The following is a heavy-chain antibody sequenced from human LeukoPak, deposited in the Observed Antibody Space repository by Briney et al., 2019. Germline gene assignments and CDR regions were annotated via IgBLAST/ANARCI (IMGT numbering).Heavy chain of an antibody. V-gene: IGHV4-39*01. J-gene: IGHJ4*02. CDR3: ARRAAHGGWRFDY. D-gene: IGHD6-19*01. Sequence: PSETLSLTCTVSGGSIRSSYYYWGWIRQPPGKGLEWIGSIYDSGSTYYNPSLKSRVTISVDTSKNQFSLKLNSVTAADTAVYHCARRAAHGGWRFDYWGQGTLVTVSS. CDR2: IYDSGST. CDR1: GGSIRSSYYY.